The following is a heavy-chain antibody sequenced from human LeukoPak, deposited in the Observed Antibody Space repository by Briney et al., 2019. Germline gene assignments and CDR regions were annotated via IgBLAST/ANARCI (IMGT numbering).Heavy chain of an antibody. J-gene: IGHJ4*02. D-gene: IGHD5-12*01. V-gene: IGHV3-30*18. CDR3: AKGSGYSGYDCVDY. Sequence: GRSLRLSCAASGFTFSSYGMHWVRQAPGKGLEWVAVISYDGSNKYYADSVKGRFTISRDNSKNTLYLQMNSLRAEDTAVYYCAKGSGYSGYDCVDYWGQGTLVTVSS. CDR2: ISYDGSNK. CDR1: GFTFSSYG.